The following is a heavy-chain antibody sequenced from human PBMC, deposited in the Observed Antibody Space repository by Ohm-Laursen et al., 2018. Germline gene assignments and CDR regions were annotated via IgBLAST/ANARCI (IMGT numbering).Heavy chain of an antibody. CDR2: IYTSGST. CDR3: ARGGTTFFDY. CDR1: GGSITSYY. D-gene: IGHD1-14*01. J-gene: IGHJ4*02. V-gene: IGHV4-4*07. Sequence: TLSLTCTVSGGSITSYYWTWIRQPAGKGLEWIGHIYTSGSTNYNPSLKSRVTMSVDTSKNQFSLKLSSVTAADTAVYYCARGGTTFFDYWGQGTLVTVSS.